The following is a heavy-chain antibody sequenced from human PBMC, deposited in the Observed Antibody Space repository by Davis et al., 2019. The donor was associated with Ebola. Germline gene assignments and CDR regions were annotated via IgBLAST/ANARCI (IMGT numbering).Heavy chain of an antibody. CDR1: GFTFSTYT. J-gene: IGHJ1*01. Sequence: GESLKIPCAASGFTFSTYTMNWVRQAPGKGPEWVSYIGSDTSSTYYADSVRGRFTISRDNAKNSLYLQMHSLRDEDTAVYYCARGSSGWGEYFQHWGQGTLVTVSS. CDR2: IGSDTSST. CDR3: ARGSSGWGEYFQH. V-gene: IGHV3-48*02. D-gene: IGHD6-19*01.